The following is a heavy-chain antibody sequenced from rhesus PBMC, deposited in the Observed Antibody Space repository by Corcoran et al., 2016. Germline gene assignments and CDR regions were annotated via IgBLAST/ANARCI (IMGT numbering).Heavy chain of an antibody. J-gene: IGHJ4*01. V-gene: IGHV4S14*01. CDR2: IYGSGVSN. CDR3: ASTHYEDDYGYYYTEFDY. Sequence: QVQLQESGPGLVKPSETLSLTCAVSGGSISGYYYWSWLRQPPGKGLEWIGCIYGSGVSNYLNPSLTSRVTLSVDTSKNQFSLKLSSVTAADTAVYYCASTHYEDDYGYYYTEFDYWGQGVLVTVSS. D-gene: IGHD3-9*01. CDR1: GGSISGYYY.